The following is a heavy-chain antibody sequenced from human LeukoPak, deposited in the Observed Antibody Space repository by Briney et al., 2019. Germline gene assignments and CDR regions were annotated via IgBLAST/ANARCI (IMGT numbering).Heavy chain of an antibody. J-gene: IGHJ4*02. D-gene: IGHD3-22*01. V-gene: IGHV1-24*01. CDR3: ATDFPNDYYDSSGHHY. CDR1: GYTLTELS. CDR2: FDPEDGET. Sequence: ASVKVSCKVSGYTLTELSMHWVRQAPGKGLEWMGGFDPEDGETIYAQKFQGRVTMTEDTSTDTAYMELSSLRSEDTAVYYCATDFPNDYYDSSGHHYWGQGTLVTVFS.